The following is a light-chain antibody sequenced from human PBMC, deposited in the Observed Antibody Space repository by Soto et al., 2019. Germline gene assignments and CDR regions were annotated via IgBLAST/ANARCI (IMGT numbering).Light chain of an antibody. CDR2: GAS. Sequence: EIVLTQSPGTLSLSPGEGVTLSCRASQSVKSSYLAWYQQKPGQAPRLLVYGASSRATGISDRFRGSGSGTDFTLTINRLKPEDSAVYYCQQYGSPPPTFGQGTKVDIK. J-gene: IGKJ1*01. CDR1: QSVKSSY. CDR3: QQYGSPPPT. V-gene: IGKV3-20*01.